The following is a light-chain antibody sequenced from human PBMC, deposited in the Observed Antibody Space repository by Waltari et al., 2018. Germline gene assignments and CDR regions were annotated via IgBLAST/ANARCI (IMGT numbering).Light chain of an antibody. CDR3: SSWTSSSTLPVV. CDR2: DVS. J-gene: IGLJ2*01. V-gene: IGLV2-14*03. Sequence: QSALTQPASVSGSLGQSITISCTGTSSDVGAYNYVSWYQQHPGKAPRLTIYDVSKRPSGVSNRFAGSKSGNTACLTISGLQAEDEADYYCSSWTSSSTLPVVFGGGTKLSVL. CDR1: SSDVGAYNY.